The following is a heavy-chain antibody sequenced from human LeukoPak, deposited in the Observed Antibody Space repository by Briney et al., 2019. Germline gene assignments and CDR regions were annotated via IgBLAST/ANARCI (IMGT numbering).Heavy chain of an antibody. V-gene: IGHV4-59*08. D-gene: IGHD2-15*01. CDR3: ARSGYCSGGSCSPNWFDP. CDR1: GGSISTYY. Sequence: PSETLSLTCTVSGGSISTYYWSWLRQPPGKGLEWIGYIYYSGSTNYNPSLKSRVTISVDTSKNQFSLKLSSVTAADTAVYYCARSGYCSGGSCSPNWFDPWGQGTLVTVSS. CDR2: IYYSGST. J-gene: IGHJ5*02.